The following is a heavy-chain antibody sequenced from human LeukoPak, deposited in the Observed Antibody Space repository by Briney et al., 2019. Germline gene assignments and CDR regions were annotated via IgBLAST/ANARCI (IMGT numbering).Heavy chain of an antibody. CDR2: IYSGGST. J-gene: IGHJ1*01. V-gene: IGHV3-53*01. CDR1: GFTVSSSY. Sequence: GGSLRLSCAASGFTVSSSYMSWVRQAPGKGLEWVSVIYSGGSTYYADSVKGRFTISRDNSKDTLYLQMNSLRAEDTAVYYCARDLSSSSTAYFQHWGQGTLVTVSS. D-gene: IGHD6-6*01. CDR3: ARDLSSSSTAYFQH.